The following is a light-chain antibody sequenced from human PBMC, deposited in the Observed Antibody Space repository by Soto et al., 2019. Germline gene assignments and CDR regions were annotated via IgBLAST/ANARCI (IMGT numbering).Light chain of an antibody. CDR1: SSDVGGYNY. J-gene: IGLJ2*01. CDR2: DVN. V-gene: IGLV2-14*01. Sequence: QSALTQPASVSGSPGQSITISCTGTSSDVGGYNYVSWYQQDPGKAPKLMIYDVNNRPSGVSNRFSGSKSGNTASLTISGLQAEDEAYDYCSTYTSSSTTAVFGGGTKLTVL. CDR3: STYTSSSTTAV.